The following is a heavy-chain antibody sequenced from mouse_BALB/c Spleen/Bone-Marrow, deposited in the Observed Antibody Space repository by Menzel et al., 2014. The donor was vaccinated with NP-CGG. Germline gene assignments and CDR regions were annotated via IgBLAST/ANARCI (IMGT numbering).Heavy chain of an antibody. CDR3: ATYYYGRSLFAF. V-gene: IGHV14-3*02. J-gene: IGHJ3*01. CDR2: IDPANGNT. Sequence: VQLQQSGAELVKPGASLKLSCTASDFNIKDTNMHWVKQRPEQGLEWIGRIDPANGNTKYDPKFQVKATITADTSSNTTYLQLSSLTSEDTAVYYCATYYYGRSLFAFWGQGTLVTVSA. CDR1: DFNIKDTN. D-gene: IGHD1-1*01.